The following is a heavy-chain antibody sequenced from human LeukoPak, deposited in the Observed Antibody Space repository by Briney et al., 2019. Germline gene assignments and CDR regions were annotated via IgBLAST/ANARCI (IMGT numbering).Heavy chain of an antibody. CDR1: GFTFSTFP. Sequence: GRSLRLSCSASGFTFSTFPMHWVRQAPGKGLEYFSAISRNGDTTYYADSVKGRLTISRDNSKNTLYLQMSSLRPEDTAVYYCVKALTDDAFDIWGQGAMVTVSS. CDR3: VKALTDDAFDI. CDR2: ISRNGDTT. V-gene: IGHV3-64D*06. J-gene: IGHJ3*02.